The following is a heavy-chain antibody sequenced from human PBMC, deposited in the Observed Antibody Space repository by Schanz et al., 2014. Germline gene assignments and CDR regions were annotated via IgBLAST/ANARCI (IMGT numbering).Heavy chain of an antibody. CDR1: GFTFSSYW. J-gene: IGHJ5*02. Sequence: EVKMVESGGGLVKPGGSLRLSCAASGFTFSSYWMHWVRQVPGKGLEWISYITYNGGTIYYADSVKGRFTISRDNAKNSLFLQMNSLRPEDTAVYYCARGRVLESWGQGTLVTVSS. CDR2: ITYNGGTI. D-gene: IGHD1-1*01. CDR3: ARGRVLES. V-gene: IGHV3-21*05.